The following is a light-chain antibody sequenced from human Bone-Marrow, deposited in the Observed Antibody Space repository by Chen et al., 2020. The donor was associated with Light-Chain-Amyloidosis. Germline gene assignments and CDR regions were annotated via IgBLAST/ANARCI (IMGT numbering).Light chain of an antibody. CDR1: SSDVGGDNH. CDR2: EVT. CDR3: SSYTITNTLV. V-gene: IGLV2-14*01. Sequence: QSALTQPASVSGSPGQSITISCPGTSSDVGGDNHVSWYQQHPDKAPKLMIYEVTNRPSWVPDRCSGSKSDNTASLTIYGLQTEDEADYCCSSYTITNTLVFGSGTRVTVL. J-gene: IGLJ1*01.